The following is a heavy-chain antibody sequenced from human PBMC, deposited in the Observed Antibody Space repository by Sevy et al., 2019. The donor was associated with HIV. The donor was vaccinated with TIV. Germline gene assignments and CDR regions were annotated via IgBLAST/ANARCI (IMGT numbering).Heavy chain of an antibody. J-gene: IGHJ4*02. CDR1: GYSISSGYY. D-gene: IGHD6-19*01. CDR3: ARDAPYSSGWYGVDY. CDR2: IYHSGST. V-gene: IGHV4-38-2*02. Sequence: SETLSLTCTVSGYSISSGYYWGWIRQPPGKGLEWIGGIYHSGSTYYNPSLKSRVTISVDTSKNQFSLKLSSVTAADTAVYYCARDAPYSSGWYGVDYWGQGTLVTVSS.